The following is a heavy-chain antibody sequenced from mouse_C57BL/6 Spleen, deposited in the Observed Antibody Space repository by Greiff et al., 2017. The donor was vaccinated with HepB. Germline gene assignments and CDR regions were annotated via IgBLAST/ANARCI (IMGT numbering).Heavy chain of an antibody. D-gene: IGHD2-3*01. CDR1: GYTFTSYW. Sequence: QVQLQQPGTELVKPGASVKLSCKASGYTFTSYWMHWVKQRPGQGLEWIGNINPSNGGTNYNEKFKSKATLTVDKSSSTAYMQLSSLTSEESAVYYCANDEGSNHWYFDVWGTGTTVTVSS. J-gene: IGHJ1*03. CDR3: ANDEGSNHWYFDV. V-gene: IGHV1-53*01. CDR2: INPSNGGT.